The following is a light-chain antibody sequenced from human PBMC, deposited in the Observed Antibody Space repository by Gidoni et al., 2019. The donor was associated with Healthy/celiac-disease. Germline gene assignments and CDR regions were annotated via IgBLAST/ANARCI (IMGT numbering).Light chain of an antibody. CDR1: QSVSSSY. J-gene: IGKJ1*01. CDR2: GAS. V-gene: IGKV3-20*01. CDR3: QSSNT. Sequence: EIVLTQSPGTLPLSPGERASLSCRASQSVSSSYLARYQQKPGQAPWLLISGASSRTTGIPDRFSGSGSGTAFTLTISRLEPEDFAVYYCQSSNTFGQGTKVEIK.